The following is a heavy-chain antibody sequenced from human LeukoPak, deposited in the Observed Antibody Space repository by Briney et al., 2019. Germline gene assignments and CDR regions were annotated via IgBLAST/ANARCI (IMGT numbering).Heavy chain of an antibody. J-gene: IGHJ4*02. Sequence: SETLSLTCTVSGGSISSYYWTWIRQPAGKGLEWIGRIYPSGRTNYNPSLKRRGTMSVETTKNQFSLKLSSVTAANTAVYYCARENSGSYREFDYWGQGTLVTVSS. CDR1: GGSISSYY. CDR2: IYPSGRT. V-gene: IGHV4-4*07. CDR3: ARENSGSYREFDY. D-gene: IGHD1-26*01.